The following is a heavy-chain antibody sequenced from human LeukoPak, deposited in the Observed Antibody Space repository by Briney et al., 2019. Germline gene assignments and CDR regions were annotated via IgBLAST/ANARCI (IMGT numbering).Heavy chain of an antibody. CDR2: TSPSGGTI. J-gene: IGHJ3*02. D-gene: IGHD3-3*01. V-gene: IGHV3-11*01. CDR1: GFNVSRSY. Sequence: GGSLRLSCAASGFNVSRSYMSWIRQAPETGLEWLSYTSPSGGTIYYTDSVKGRFTMSRDNAQNALYLEMNSLRAEDTAVYYCAREKKTEWTTGAFDMWGQGTMVIVSS. CDR3: AREKKTEWTTGAFDM.